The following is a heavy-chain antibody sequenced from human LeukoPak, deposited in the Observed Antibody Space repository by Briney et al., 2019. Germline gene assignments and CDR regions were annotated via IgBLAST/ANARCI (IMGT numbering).Heavy chain of an antibody. CDR2: IKEDGSKI. Sequence: GGSLRLSCAASGFTFSNYWMSWVRQAPGKGLEWVANIKEDGSKIYYVDSVKGRFTISRDNAKNSVYLQMNSLRAEDTAIYYCARIGYSSSSFDYWGQGTLVTVSS. J-gene: IGHJ4*02. CDR3: ARIGYSSSSFDY. D-gene: IGHD6-6*01. CDR1: GFTFSNYW. V-gene: IGHV3-7*01.